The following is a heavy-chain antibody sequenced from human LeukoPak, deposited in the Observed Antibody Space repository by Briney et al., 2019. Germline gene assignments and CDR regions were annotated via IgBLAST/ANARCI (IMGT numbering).Heavy chain of an antibody. CDR1: GFTFSSYG. J-gene: IGHJ4*02. D-gene: IGHD2-21*01. V-gene: IGHV3-33*01. Sequence: PGGSLRLSCAASGFTFSSYGMHWVRQAPGKGLEWVVVTWYDGINKYYADSVKGRFTISRDNSKNTVYLQMDSLRAEDTAVYYCARDGGGGDHFDYWGQGTLVTVSS. CDR2: TWYDGINK. CDR3: ARDGGGGDHFDY.